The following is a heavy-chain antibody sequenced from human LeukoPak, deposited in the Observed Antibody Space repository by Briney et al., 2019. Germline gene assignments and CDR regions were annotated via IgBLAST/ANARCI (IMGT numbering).Heavy chain of an antibody. Sequence: KTGGSLRLSCAASGFTFSSYSMNWVRQAPGKGLEWVSSISSSSSYIYYADSVKGRFTISRDNAKNSLYLQMHGLRAEDTAVYYCARAGGGNMDFQHWGQGTLVTVSS. V-gene: IGHV3-21*01. D-gene: IGHD4-23*01. CDR3: ARAGGGNMDFQH. CDR1: GFTFSSYS. CDR2: ISSSSSYI. J-gene: IGHJ1*01.